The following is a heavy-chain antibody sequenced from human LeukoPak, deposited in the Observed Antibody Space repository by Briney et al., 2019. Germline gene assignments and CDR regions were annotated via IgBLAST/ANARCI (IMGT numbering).Heavy chain of an antibody. Sequence: PGGSLRLSCAASGFTFSSYSMNWVRQAPGKGLGLVSSISSSSSYIYYADSVKGRFTISRDNAKNSLYLQMNSLRAEDTAVYYCARVATFGVVIGFDYWGQGTLVTVSS. J-gene: IGHJ4*02. V-gene: IGHV3-21*01. CDR3: ARVATFGVVIGFDY. CDR1: GFTFSSYS. D-gene: IGHD3-3*01. CDR2: ISSSSSYI.